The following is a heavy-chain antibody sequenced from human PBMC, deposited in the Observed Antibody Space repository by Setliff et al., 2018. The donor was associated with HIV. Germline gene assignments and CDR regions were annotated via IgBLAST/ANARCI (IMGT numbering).Heavy chain of an antibody. V-gene: IGHV4-61*09. CDR3: ARGTTLNVVPDAFDI. CDR2: IYTDGST. J-gene: IGHJ3*02. D-gene: IGHD4-17*01. CDR1: GGSITSGNYF. Sequence: SETLSLTCTVSGGSITSGNYFWTWIRQPAGKGLEWIGHIYTDGSTNYNPSFRSRVTISVDTSKNQISLRLNSLTAADTAVYYCARGTTLNVVPDAFDIWGQGTMVTVSS.